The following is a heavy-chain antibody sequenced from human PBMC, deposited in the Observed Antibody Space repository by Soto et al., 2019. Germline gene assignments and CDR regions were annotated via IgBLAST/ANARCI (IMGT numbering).Heavy chain of an antibody. CDR3: ARHPSDSWFDP. J-gene: IGHJ5*02. CDR1: GGSISSSSYF. Sequence: QLQLQESGPGLVKPSETLSLTCTVSGGSISSSSYFWGWIRQPPGKGLEWIGSIYYSGSTYYNPSLMRRVTVSVDLSNNLFSLKLSSMTAADTAVYYCARHPSDSWFDPWGQGTLVPVSS. D-gene: IGHD2-21*02. V-gene: IGHV4-39*01. CDR2: IYYSGST.